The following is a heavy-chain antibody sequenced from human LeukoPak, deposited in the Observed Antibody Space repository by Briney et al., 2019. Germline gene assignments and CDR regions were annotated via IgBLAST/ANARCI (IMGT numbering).Heavy chain of an antibody. V-gene: IGHV1-24*01. J-gene: IGHJ4*02. CDR1: GYTFTGYY. CDR2: FDPEDGET. D-gene: IGHD6-19*01. Sequence: AASVKVSCKASGYTFTGYYMHWVRQAPGKGLEWMGGFDPEDGETIYAQKFQGRVTMTEDTSTDTAYMELSSLRSEDTAVYYCATVADLLFDYWGQGTLVTVSS. CDR3: ATVADLLFDY.